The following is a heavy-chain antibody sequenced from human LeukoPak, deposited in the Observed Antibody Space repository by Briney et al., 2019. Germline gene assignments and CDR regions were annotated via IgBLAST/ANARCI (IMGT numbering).Heavy chain of an antibody. D-gene: IGHD2-15*01. CDR2: ISGSGGST. CDR3: AREGYCSGGGCDNWFDP. V-gene: IGHV3-23*01. CDR1: GFTFSSYA. J-gene: IGHJ5*02. Sequence: GGSLRLSCAASGFTFSSYAMSWVRQAPGKGLEWVSAISGSGGSTYYADSVKGRFTISRDNSKSTLYLQMNSLRAEDTAVYYCAREGYCSGGGCDNWFDPWGQGTLVTVSS.